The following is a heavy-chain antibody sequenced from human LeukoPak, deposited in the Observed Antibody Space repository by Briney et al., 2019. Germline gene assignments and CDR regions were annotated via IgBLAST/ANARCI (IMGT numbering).Heavy chain of an antibody. D-gene: IGHD3-10*01. CDR3: AKLGLSVPNSDY. CDR1: GFTFSSYW. CDR2: INHNGNVN. Sequence: GGSLRLSCAASGFTFSSYWMNWARQAPGKGLEWVASINHNGNVNYYVDSVKGRFTISRDNSKNTLYLQMNSLRAEDTAVYYCAKLGLSVPNSDYWGQGTLVTVSS. V-gene: IGHV3-7*03. J-gene: IGHJ4*02.